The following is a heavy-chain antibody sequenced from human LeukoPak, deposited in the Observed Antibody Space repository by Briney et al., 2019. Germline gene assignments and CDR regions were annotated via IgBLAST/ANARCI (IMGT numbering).Heavy chain of an antibody. CDR3: ARFRGVIKAHDL. CDR2: IYHSGST. Sequence: PSETLSLTCAVSGGSISSSNWWSWVRQPPGKGLEWIGEIYHSGSTNYNPSLKGRVTISVDKSKNQFSLKLSSVTAADTAVYYCARFRGVIKAHDLWGRGTLVTVSS. J-gene: IGHJ2*01. V-gene: IGHV4-4*02. CDR1: GGSISSSNW. D-gene: IGHD3-10*01.